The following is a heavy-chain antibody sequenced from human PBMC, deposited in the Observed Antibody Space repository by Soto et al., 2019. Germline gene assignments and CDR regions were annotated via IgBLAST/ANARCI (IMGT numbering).Heavy chain of an antibody. J-gene: IGHJ4*02. V-gene: IGHV4-39*01. D-gene: IGHD7-27*01. Sequence: SETLSLTCTVSVGSISSSSYYWGWIRQPPGKGLEWIGSIYYSGSTYYNPSLKSRVTISVDTSKNQFSLKLSSVTAADTAVYYCASEMATIRTGVDYWGQGTLVTVSS. CDR3: ASEMATIRTGVDY. CDR2: IYYSGST. CDR1: VGSISSSSYY.